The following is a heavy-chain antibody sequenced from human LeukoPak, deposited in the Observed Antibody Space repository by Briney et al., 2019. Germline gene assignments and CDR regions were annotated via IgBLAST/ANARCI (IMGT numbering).Heavy chain of an antibody. CDR2: IYPGDSDT. V-gene: IGHV5-51*01. CDR3: ARRTAAAYWYIDL. Sequence: KTGESLKISCMGSGYSFTSYWIGWVRQMPGKGLEWMGIIYPGDSDTRYSPSFQGQVTISADKSISTAYLQWSSLKASDTAMYYCARRTAAAYWYIDLWGRGTLVTVSS. D-gene: IGHD2-2*01. CDR1: GYSFTSYW. J-gene: IGHJ2*01.